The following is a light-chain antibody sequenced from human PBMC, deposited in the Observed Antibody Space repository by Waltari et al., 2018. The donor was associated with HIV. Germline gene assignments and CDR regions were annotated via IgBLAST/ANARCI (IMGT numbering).Light chain of an antibody. CDR2: ADH. V-gene: IGLV1-40*01. CDR1: NSNIGAHYG. CDR3: QSYDSTLSSVL. Sequence: QSVLTQPPSVSGAPGQRVTISCTGSNSNIGAHYGVNWYQEVPGAAPRLLIYADHNRPSGVPDRFSDSTSATSASLAITGLQAEDEADYYCQSYDSTLSSVLFGGGTKVTVL. J-gene: IGLJ2*01.